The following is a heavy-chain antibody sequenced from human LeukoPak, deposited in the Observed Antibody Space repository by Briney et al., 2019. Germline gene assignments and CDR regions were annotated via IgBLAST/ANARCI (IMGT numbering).Heavy chain of an antibody. D-gene: IGHD2-21*01. CDR1: GFRFSNHY. Sequence: GGSLRLSCTASGFRFSNHYMRWIRQAPGKGLEWVAYINEDGSNKWHLGSVKGRFTVSRDNDRNTLYLQMNSMRVEDEAVYYCKRVIVAVRGYFYYFDFWGQGVLVTVSS. V-gene: IGHV3-7*01. CDR3: KRVIVAVRGYFYYFDF. J-gene: IGHJ4*02. CDR2: INEDGSNK.